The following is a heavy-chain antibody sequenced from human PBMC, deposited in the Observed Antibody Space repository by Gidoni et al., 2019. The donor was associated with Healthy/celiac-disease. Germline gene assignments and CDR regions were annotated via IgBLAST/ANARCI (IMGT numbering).Heavy chain of an antibody. D-gene: IGHD1-26*01. CDR2: ISSSSSYI. CDR1: GFTFSSYS. V-gene: IGHV3-21*01. Sequence: EVQLVESGGGLVKPGGSLRLSCAASGFTFSSYSMNWVRQAPGKGLEWVSSISSSSSYIYYADSVKGRFTISRDNAKNSLYLQMNSLRAEDTAVYYCARAFLDRGSYGAFDIWGQGTMVTVSS. J-gene: IGHJ3*02. CDR3: ARAFLDRGSYGAFDI.